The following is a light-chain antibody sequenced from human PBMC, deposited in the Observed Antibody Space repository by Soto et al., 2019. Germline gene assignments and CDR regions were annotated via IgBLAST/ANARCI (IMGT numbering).Light chain of an antibody. CDR3: QQYYSVPLT. V-gene: IGKV4-1*01. J-gene: IGKJ1*01. Sequence: DKVMTPSPASLALALGERATIKCQSSQRGLYSSNNKNYLAWYQQKPGQPPKLLIYWASSRESGVPDRFSGSGSGTDFTLTISSLQAEDVAVYYCQQYYSVPLTFGQGTKVDIK. CDR2: WAS. CDR1: QRGLYSSNNKNY.